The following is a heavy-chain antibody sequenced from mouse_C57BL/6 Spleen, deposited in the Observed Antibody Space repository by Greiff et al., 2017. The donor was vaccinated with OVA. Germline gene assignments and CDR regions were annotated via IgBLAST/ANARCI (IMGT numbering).Heavy chain of an antibody. Sequence: QVQLQQSGAELVRPGTSVKLSCKASGYTFTSYWMHWVKQRPGQGLEWIGVIDPSDSYTNYNQKFKGKATLTVDTSSSTAYMQLSSLTSEDSAVYYCARGGLGDPFAYWGQGTLVTVSA. D-gene: IGHD3-3*01. CDR3: ARGGLGDPFAY. CDR2: IDPSDSYT. CDR1: GYTFTSYW. V-gene: IGHV1-59*01. J-gene: IGHJ3*01.